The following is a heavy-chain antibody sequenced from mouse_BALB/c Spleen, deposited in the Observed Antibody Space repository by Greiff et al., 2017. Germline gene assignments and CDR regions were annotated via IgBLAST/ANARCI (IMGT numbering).Heavy chain of an antibody. CDR1: GFTFSSYT. CDR2: ISSGGSYT. Sequence: EVMLVESGGGLVKPGGSLKLSCAASGFTFSSYTMSWVRQTPGKRLEWVATISSGGSYTYYPDSVKGRFTISRDNAKNTLYLQMSSLKSEDTAMYYCTRGDYGSSLYFDVWGAGTTVTVSS. CDR3: TRGDYGSSLYFDV. D-gene: IGHD1-1*01. V-gene: IGHV5-6-4*01. J-gene: IGHJ1*01.